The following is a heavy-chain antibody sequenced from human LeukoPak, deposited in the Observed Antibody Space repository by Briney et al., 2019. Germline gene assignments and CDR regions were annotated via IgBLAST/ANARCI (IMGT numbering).Heavy chain of an antibody. D-gene: IGHD3-10*01. V-gene: IGHV3-66*01. J-gene: IGHJ4*02. CDR2: INSGGTT. CDR1: GFNVSSTY. Sequence: GGSLRLSCVASGFNVSSTYMNWVRQAPGKGLEWVSLINSGGTTYYPDSVKGRFTIARDNSKNTLFLQMNSLRAEDSGVYYCARGYGSGTYYPFDYWGQGTLVTVSS. CDR3: ARGYGSGTYYPFDY.